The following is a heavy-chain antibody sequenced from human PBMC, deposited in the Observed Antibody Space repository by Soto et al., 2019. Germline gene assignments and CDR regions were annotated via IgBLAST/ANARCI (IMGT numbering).Heavy chain of an antibody. V-gene: IGHV3-33*01. D-gene: IGHD4-4*01. CDR1: GFTFSSYG. J-gene: IGHJ6*02. Sequence: PGGSLRLSCASSGFTFSSYGMHWVRQAPGKGREWVAVIWYDGSNKYYADSVKGRFTISRDNSKNTLYLQMNSLRAEDTAVYYCARSGEASDYSNYQRVDYYYYYGMDVWGQGTTVTVSS. CDR2: IWYDGSNK. CDR3: ARSGEASDYSNYQRVDYYYYYGMDV.